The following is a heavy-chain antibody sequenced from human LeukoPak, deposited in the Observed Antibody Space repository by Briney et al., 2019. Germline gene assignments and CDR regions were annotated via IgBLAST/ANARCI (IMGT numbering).Heavy chain of an antibody. J-gene: IGHJ5*02. Sequence: ASETLSLTCTVSGDSISTNLYYWGWIRQPPGKGLEWIGSLFNGETTYYNPSLKSRVAMSVDPSRSQFSLILNSVTAADTAVYYCASRKVPNGDHEKWFDPWGQGTLVTVSS. CDR2: LFNGETT. V-gene: IGHV4-39*01. CDR3: ASRKVPNGDHEKWFDP. D-gene: IGHD4-17*01. CDR1: GDSISTNLYY.